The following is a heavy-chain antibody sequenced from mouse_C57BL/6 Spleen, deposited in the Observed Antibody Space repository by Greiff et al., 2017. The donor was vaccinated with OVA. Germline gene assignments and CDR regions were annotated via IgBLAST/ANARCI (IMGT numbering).Heavy chain of an antibody. D-gene: IGHD1-1*01. CDR2: IYPGSGST. CDR3: ARESITTVVATHYFDY. J-gene: IGHJ2*01. Sequence: QVQLQQPGAELVKPGAPVKMSCKASGYTFTSYWITWVKQRPGQGLEWIGDIYPGSGSTNYNEKFKSKATLTVDTSSSTAYMQLSSLTSEDSAVYYCARESITTVVATHYFDYWGQGTTLTVSS. CDR1: GYTFTSYW. V-gene: IGHV1-55*01.